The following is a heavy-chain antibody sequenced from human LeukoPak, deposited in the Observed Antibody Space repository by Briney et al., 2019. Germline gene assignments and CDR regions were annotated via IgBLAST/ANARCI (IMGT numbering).Heavy chain of an antibody. J-gene: IGHJ1*01. D-gene: IGHD6-13*01. V-gene: IGHV4-59*01. CDR1: GGSISSYY. CDR2: IYYSGST. CDR3: ARGIAVAGPFLH. Sequence: SETLSLTCTVSGGSISSYYWSWIRQPPGKGLEWIGYIYYSGSTNYNPSLKSRVTISVDTSKNQFSLKLSSVTAADTAVYYCARGIAVAGPFLHWGQGTLVTVSS.